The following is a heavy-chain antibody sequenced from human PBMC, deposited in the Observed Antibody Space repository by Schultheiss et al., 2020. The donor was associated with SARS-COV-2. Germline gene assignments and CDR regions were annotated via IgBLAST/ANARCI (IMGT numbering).Heavy chain of an antibody. D-gene: IGHD1-26*01. Sequence: ASVKVSCKASGYIFTSYYMHWVRQAPGQGLEWMGMINPSGGSTSYAQKFQGRVTMTRDTSTSTVYMELNSLRSEDTAVYFCARSYLEENFPEWGQGTLVTVSS. V-gene: IGHV1-46*03. J-gene: IGHJ1*01. CDR3: ARSYLEENFPE. CDR2: INPSGGST. CDR1: GYIFTSYY.